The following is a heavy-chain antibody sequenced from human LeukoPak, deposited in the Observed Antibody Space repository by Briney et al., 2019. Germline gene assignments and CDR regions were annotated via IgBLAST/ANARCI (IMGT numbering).Heavy chain of an antibody. J-gene: IGHJ5*02. V-gene: IGHV5-51*01. CDR3: ARHALTVTTTNWFDP. CDR1: GYSFTSYW. Sequence: GESLKISCKGSGYSFTSYWIGWVRQMPGKGLEWMGIIYPGDSDTRYSPSFQGQVTISADESISTAYLQWSSLKASDTAMYYCARHALTVTTTNWFDPWGQGTLVTVSS. CDR2: IYPGDSDT. D-gene: IGHD4-17*01.